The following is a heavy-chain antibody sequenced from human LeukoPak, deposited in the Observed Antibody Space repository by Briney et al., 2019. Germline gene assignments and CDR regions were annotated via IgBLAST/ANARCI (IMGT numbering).Heavy chain of an antibody. Sequence: SETLSLTCTVSGGSISSGGYYWSWIRQHPGKGLEWIGYIYYSGSTYYNPSLKSRVTISVDTSKNQFSLKLSSVTAADTAVYYCASNGSGSHNPFDYWGQGTLVTVSS. D-gene: IGHD3-10*01. CDR1: GGSISSGGYY. V-gene: IGHV4-31*03. CDR3: ASNGSGSHNPFDY. J-gene: IGHJ4*02. CDR2: IYYSGST.